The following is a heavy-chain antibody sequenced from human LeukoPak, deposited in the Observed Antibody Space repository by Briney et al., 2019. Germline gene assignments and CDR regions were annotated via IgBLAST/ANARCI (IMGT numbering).Heavy chain of an antibody. CDR3: ARDDKTYYYDSSGYYDY. J-gene: IGHJ4*02. D-gene: IGHD3-22*01. CDR1: GGTFSSYA. V-gene: IGHV1-69*06. Sequence: ASVKVSCKASGGTFSSYAISWVRQAPGQGLEWMGRIIPIFGTANYAQKFQGRVTITADKSTSTAYMELSSLRSGDTAVYYCARDDKTYYYDSSGYYDYWGQGTLVTVS. CDR2: IIPIFGTA.